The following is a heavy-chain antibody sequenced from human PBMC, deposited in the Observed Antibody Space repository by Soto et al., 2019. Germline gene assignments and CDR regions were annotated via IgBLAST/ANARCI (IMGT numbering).Heavy chain of an antibody. D-gene: IGHD3-9*01. J-gene: IGHJ2*01. CDR3: ARESHDILTGPPWVWYFDL. V-gene: IGHV4-34*01. CDR2: INDRGSI. CDR1: GGSFSGYY. Sequence: QVQLQQWGAGPLRPLETLSLTCGVSGGSFSGYYWARIRQSPGKGLGWIGEINDRGSINYNPSLKSRVSISVDTSKNHYSLNLRSVPAADTAVYYCARESHDILTGPPWVWYFDLWGRGTLVTVSS.